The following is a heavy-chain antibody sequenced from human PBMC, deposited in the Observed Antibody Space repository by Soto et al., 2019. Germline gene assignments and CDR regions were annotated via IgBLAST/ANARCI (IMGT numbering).Heavy chain of an antibody. J-gene: IGHJ4*02. D-gene: IGHD2-8*01. Sequence: EVQLLESGGGLVQPGGSLRLSCAASGFTFSSYAMSWVRQAPGKGLEWVSAISGSGGSTYYADSVKGRFTISRDNSKNTSCLQITSLRAEETAVYYCANSPSGVSYFDYWGQGTLVAVS. CDR1: GFTFSSYA. CDR2: ISGSGGST. V-gene: IGHV3-23*01. CDR3: ANSPSGVSYFDY.